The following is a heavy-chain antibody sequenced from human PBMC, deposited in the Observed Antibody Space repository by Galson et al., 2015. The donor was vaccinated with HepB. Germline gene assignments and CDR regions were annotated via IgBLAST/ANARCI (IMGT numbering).Heavy chain of an antibody. CDR1: GGTFRSYA. CDR2: IIPIFGTA. V-gene: IGHV1-69*06. J-gene: IGHJ5*02. Sequence: SVKVSCKASGGTFRSYAISWVRQAPGQGLEWMGGIIPIFGTANYAQKFQGRVTITADKSTSTAYMELSSLRSEDTAVYYCARDLSDGVEAATNWFDPWGQGTLVTVSS. CDR3: ARDLSDGVEAATNWFDP. D-gene: IGHD6-13*01.